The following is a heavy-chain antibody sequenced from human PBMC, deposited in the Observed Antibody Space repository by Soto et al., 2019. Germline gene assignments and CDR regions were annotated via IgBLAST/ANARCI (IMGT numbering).Heavy chain of an antibody. Sequence: RASVKVSCKASGYTFTSYAMHWVRQAPGQRLEWMGWINAGNGNTKYSQKFQGRVTITRDTSASTAYMELSSLRSEDTAVYYCARVLPYYDFWSGYYTKDDYYFDYWGQGTLVTVS. V-gene: IGHV1-3*01. CDR3: ARVLPYYDFWSGYYTKDDYYFDY. CDR1: GYTFTSYA. D-gene: IGHD3-3*01. CDR2: INAGNGNT. J-gene: IGHJ4*02.